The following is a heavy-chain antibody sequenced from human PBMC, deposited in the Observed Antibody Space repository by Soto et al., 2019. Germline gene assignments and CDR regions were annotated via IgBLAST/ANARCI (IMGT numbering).Heavy chain of an antibody. CDR2: ISGSGGST. CDR3: AKDKGESAFDI. V-gene: IGHV3-23*01. J-gene: IGHJ3*02. Sequence: GGSVRLSCAASGFTVSSYARSWVRQAPGKGLEWVSAISGSGGSTYYADSVKGRFTISRDNSKNTLYLQMNSLRAEDTAAYYCAKDKGESAFDIWGQGTMVTVSS. CDR1: GFTVSSYA.